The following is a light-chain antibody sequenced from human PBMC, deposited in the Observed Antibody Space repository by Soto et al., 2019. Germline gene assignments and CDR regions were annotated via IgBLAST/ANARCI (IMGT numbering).Light chain of an antibody. CDR2: GNS. CDR3: QSYDSSLSGVV. Sequence: QSVLTQPPSVSGAPGQRVTISCTGSSSYIGAGYDVHWYQQLPGTAPKLLIYGNSNQPSGVPDRFSGSKSGTSASLAITGLQAEDEADYYCQSYDSSLSGVVFGGGTKLTVL. J-gene: IGLJ2*01. CDR1: SSYIGAGYD. V-gene: IGLV1-40*01.